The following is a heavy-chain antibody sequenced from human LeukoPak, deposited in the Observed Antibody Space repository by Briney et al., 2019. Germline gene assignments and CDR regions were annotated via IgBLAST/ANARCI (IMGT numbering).Heavy chain of an antibody. CDR2: IYGGNSDT. V-gene: IGHV5-51*01. CDR1: GYSFTSYW. CDR3: ARVPPSTSCTSISRYPTHFDY. Sequence: GESLKISCKGSGYSFTSYWIGWVRQMPGKGLEFMGVIYGGNSDTRYSPSFQGQVTISADRSITTAYLQWSSLKASDSGTYYCARVPPSTSCTSISRYPTHFDYWGQGTLVTVSS. J-gene: IGHJ4*02. D-gene: IGHD2-2*01.